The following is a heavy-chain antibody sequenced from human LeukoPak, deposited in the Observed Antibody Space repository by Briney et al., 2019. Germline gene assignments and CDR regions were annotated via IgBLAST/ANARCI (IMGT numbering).Heavy chain of an antibody. J-gene: IGHJ4*02. CDR1: GGTFISYA. V-gene: IGHV1-69*05. CDR2: IIPIFGTA. Sequence: SVKVSCKASGGTFISYAISWVRQAPGQGLEWMGRIIPIFGTANYAQKFQGRVTITTDESTSTAYMDLSSLRSEDAAVYYCARSDYGDRYYFDYWGQGTLVTVSS. D-gene: IGHD4-17*01. CDR3: ARSDYGDRYYFDY.